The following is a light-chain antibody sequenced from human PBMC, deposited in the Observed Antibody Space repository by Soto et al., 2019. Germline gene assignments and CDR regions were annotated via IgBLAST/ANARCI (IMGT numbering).Light chain of an antibody. J-gene: IGKJ4*01. V-gene: IGKV1-9*01. CDR2: EAS. CDR3: QQFNSYPRT. CDR1: QGIGSD. Sequence: DIQMTQSPSPLSASVGDRVTVTCRASQGIGSDLAWYQQQPGKAPNLLIYEASTLHSGVPSRFRSCVSGTDLTLYISSLQTEDFETTYCQQFNSYPRTVGGGTKVDIK.